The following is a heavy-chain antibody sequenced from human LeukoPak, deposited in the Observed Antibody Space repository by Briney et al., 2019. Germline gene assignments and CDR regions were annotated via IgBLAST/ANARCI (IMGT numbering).Heavy chain of an antibody. V-gene: IGHV4-59*08. Sequence: PSETLSLTCTVSGGSISSYYWSWIRQPPGKGLEGIGYIYYSGSTNYNPSLKSRVTISVDTSKNQFSLKLSSVTAADTAVYYCARQKTAMGNPFFDYWGQGTLVTVSS. CDR1: GGSISSYY. CDR2: IYYSGST. D-gene: IGHD5-18*01. J-gene: IGHJ4*02. CDR3: ARQKTAMGNPFFDY.